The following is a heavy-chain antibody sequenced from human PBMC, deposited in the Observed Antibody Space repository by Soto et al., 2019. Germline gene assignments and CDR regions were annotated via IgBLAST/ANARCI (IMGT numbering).Heavy chain of an antibody. CDR3: ARGGCGWQALNWIDP. Sequence: SSETLSLTCNVSGVSISRTSYSWSWIRQPPGKGLECVGFIDHRGSPYYNPSLKGRGTISLDTAKNHFSLKLSSVTAADRAVYYCARGGCGWQALNWIDPCGQGTPVTVSS. J-gene: IGHJ5*02. CDR1: GVSISRTSYS. V-gene: IGHV4-30-4*08. D-gene: IGHD6-19*01. CDR2: IDHRGSP.